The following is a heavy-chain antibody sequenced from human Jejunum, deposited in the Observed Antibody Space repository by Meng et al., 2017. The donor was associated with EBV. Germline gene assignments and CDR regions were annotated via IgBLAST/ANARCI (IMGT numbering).Heavy chain of an antibody. D-gene: IGHD3-10*01. CDR3: ARPTWRIGSGIFSYYFDD. V-gene: IGHV4-39*01. J-gene: IGHJ4*02. Sequence: QLQLQESGPGLVKPSXXLSLIXXVSGGSISSSSYYWGWIRQPPGKGLECIGMSYSGSSYYNPSLQSRVTISVDTSNNQFSLRLSSVTAADTAVYYCARPTWRIGSGIFSYYFDDWGQGSLLTVSS. CDR1: GGSISSSSYY. CDR2: MSYSGSS.